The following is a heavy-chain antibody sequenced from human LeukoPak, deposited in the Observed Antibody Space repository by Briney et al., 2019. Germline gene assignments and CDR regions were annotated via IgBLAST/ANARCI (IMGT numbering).Heavy chain of an antibody. CDR2: INPNSGGT. D-gene: IGHD6-19*01. J-gene: IGHJ4*02. CDR3: ASESSSGWYPTYYFDY. Sequence: GASVKVSCKASGYTFTGYYMHSVRQAPGQGLEWMGWINPNSGGTNYAQKFQGRVTMTRDTSISTAYMELSRLRSDDTAVYYCASESSSGWYPTYYFDYWGQGTLVTVSS. V-gene: IGHV1-2*02. CDR1: GYTFTGYY.